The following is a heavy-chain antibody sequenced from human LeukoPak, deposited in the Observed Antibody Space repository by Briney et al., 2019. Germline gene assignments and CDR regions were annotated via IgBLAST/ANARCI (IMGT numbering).Heavy chain of an antibody. Sequence: SQTLSLTCAISRDSFSSNSVTWDWLSQSPARGREWLDRTYYRSTWYSDYAVAVRGRITVKPDTSKNQFSLHLNSVTPEDTAVYYCARRLTQYDCFDPWGQGILVTVSS. CDR1: RDSFSSNSVT. CDR3: ARRLTQYDCFDP. CDR2: TYYRSTWYS. J-gene: IGHJ5*02. D-gene: IGHD2-2*01. V-gene: IGHV6-1*01.